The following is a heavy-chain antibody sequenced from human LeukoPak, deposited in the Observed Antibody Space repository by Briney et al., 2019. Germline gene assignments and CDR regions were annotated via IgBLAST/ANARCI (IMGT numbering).Heavy chain of an antibody. CDR2: IDTSGGST. CDR3: AKYGSGTYYYYYYYMDV. CDR1: GFTFSNSA. D-gene: IGHD3-10*01. V-gene: IGHV3-23*01. J-gene: IGHJ6*03. Sequence: GGSLGLSCAASGFTFSNSAMTWVRQAPGKGLEWVSAIDTSGGSTYYADSVNGRFTISRDNSKNMLFLQMNSLRAEDTAVYYCAKYGSGTYYYYYYYMDVWGKGTTVAVSS.